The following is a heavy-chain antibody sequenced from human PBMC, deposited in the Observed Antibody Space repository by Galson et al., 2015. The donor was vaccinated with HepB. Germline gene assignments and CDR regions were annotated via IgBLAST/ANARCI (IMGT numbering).Heavy chain of an antibody. Sequence: SLRLSCAASGFRFGSYAMARVRQAPGRGLEWLSGITGNVDSTFYAASVKGRFTVSTDNSNNMLYLQMNRLRAEDAALYFCAKGYGLFDSWGQGILVTVSS. V-gene: IGHV3-23*01. J-gene: IGHJ5*01. D-gene: IGHD5-18*01. CDR3: AKGYGLFDS. CDR2: ITGNVDST. CDR1: GFRFGSYA.